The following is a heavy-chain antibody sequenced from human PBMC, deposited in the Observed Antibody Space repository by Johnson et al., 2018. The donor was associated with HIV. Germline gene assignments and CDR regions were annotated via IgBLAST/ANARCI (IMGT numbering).Heavy chain of an antibody. V-gene: IGHV3-30*03. CDR3: ARTEYFGWDRSHAFDI. CDR2: ISYDGSNK. D-gene: IGHD3-9*01. Sequence: VQLVESGGGVVQPGRSLRLSCAASGFTFSSYGMHWVRQAPGKGLEWVAVISYDGSNKYYADSVKGRFTITRDTAKNSLYLQMNSLRAEDTALYYCARTEYFGWDRSHAFDIWGQGTMVTVSS. CDR1: GFTFSSYG. J-gene: IGHJ3*02.